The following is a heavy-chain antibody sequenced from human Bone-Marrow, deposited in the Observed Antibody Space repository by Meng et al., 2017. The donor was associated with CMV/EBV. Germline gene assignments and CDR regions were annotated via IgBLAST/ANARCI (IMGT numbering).Heavy chain of an antibody. CDR2: INTDGMST. Sequence: GGSLRLSCAASGFTFSSYYMHWVRQPPGKGLVWVSRINTDGMSTTYADSVKGRFTISRDNAKNTLYLQMSSLRAEDTAVYYCARVDYYDRSGYYNYYYYGMDVWGQGTTVTVS. CDR1: GFTFSSYY. V-gene: IGHV3-74*01. D-gene: IGHD3-22*01. J-gene: IGHJ6*02. CDR3: ARVDYYDRSGYYNYYYYGMDV.